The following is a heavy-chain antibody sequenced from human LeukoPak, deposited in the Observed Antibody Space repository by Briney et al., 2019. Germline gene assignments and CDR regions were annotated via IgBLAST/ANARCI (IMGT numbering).Heavy chain of an antibody. CDR1: GVPFSLYS. Sequence: PGGSLRLSCAASGVPFSLYSMHWVRQAPGKGLECVANISHDGEKTFYSESVRGRVTISRDNWKNTMSLQMDSLRPEDTAMYHCARIGHGWTYGGGLDPWGQGTLVIV. J-gene: IGHJ5*02. D-gene: IGHD4-23*01. CDR3: ARIGHGWTYGGGLDP. CDR2: ISHDGEKT. V-gene: IGHV3-30*04.